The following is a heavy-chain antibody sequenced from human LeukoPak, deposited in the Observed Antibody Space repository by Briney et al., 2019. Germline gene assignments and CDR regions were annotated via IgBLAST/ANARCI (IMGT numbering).Heavy chain of an antibody. CDR3: ASSTSRAIVVVPAAMYYSYMDV. Sequence: SVKVSCKASGGTFSSYAISWVRQAPGQGLEWMGGIIPIVGTANYAQKFQGRVTITADESTSTAYMELSSLRSEDTAVYYCASSTSRAIVVVPAAMYYSYMDVWGKGTTVTVSS. D-gene: IGHD2-2*01. V-gene: IGHV1-69*01. CDR1: GGTFSSYA. J-gene: IGHJ6*03. CDR2: IIPIVGTA.